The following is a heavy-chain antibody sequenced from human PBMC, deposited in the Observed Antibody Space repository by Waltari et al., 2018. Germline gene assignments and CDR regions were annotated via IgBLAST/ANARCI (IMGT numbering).Heavy chain of an antibody. Sequence: QLQLQESGPGLVKPSETLSLTCTVSGGSISSSSYYWGWIRQPPGKGLAWIGSIYYSGRTSYNPSLKSRVTRAVDTSKTQFSLKLSSVTAADTAVYYCARHPGGYDYVWGSYRLDAFDIWGQGTMVTVSS. CDR1: GGSISSSSYY. CDR3: ARHPGGYDYVWGSYRLDAFDI. J-gene: IGHJ3*02. D-gene: IGHD3-16*02. CDR2: IYYSGRT. V-gene: IGHV4-39*01.